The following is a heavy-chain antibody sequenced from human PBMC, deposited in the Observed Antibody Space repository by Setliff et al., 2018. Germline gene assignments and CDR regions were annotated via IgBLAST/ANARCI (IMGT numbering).Heavy chain of an antibody. CDR2: IIPIFGTA. Sequence: GASVKVSCKASGYTFTSNYGISWVRQAPGQGLEWMGGIIPIFGTANYAQKFQGRVTLTTDTSTSTAYMELRSLTSDDSAFYYCARAPSVELVTIRTNSWFTYWGQGTLVTVSS. V-gene: IGHV1-18*01. D-gene: IGHD5-18*01. J-gene: IGHJ4*02. CDR1: GYTFTSNYG. CDR3: ARAPSVELVTIRTNSWFTY.